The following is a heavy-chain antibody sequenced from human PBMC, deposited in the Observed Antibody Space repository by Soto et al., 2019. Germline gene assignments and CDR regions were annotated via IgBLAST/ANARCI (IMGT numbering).Heavy chain of an antibody. CDR2: IYYSAST. CDR1: GGSISSGDYY. D-gene: IGHD5-12*01. CDR3: ASESGYDNSVDY. J-gene: IGHJ4*02. V-gene: IGHV4-30-4*01. Sequence: SETLSLTCTVSGGSISSGDYYWSWSRQPPGKGLQRIGYIYYSASTYYNRSLKSRVTISVDTPKNQFSLQLSSVTAAETAVYYCASESGYDNSVDYWGQGTLVTVSS.